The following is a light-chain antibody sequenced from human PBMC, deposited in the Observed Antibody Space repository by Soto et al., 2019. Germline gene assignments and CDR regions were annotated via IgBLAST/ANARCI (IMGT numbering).Light chain of an antibody. CDR1: HDIGTY. J-gene: IGKJ4*01. CDR2: DTS. V-gene: IGKV1-33*01. CDR3: QQFDSVPLT. Sequence: DVQMTQSPSSLSAYVGDRVTITCQASHDIGTYLNWYQHKPGKAPKLLIFDTSHLSTGVPARCSGGGSDTYIPYTITNPQPEVFVEYYCQQFDSVPLTFGGGTHVEI.